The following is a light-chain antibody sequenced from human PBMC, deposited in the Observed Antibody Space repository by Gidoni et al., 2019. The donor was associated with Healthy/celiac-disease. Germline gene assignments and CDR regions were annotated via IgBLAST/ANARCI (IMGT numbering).Light chain of an antibody. J-gene: IGKJ1*01. CDR3: QQYYSTPWT. CDR1: QSFLYSSKNKNY. Sequence: DTVMTQSPDSLVVSLGERATINCKSSQSFLYSSKNKNYLAWYQQKPGQPPKLRIYWASTRESGVPDRFSGSGSGTDFTLTISSLQAEDVAVYYCQQYYSTPWTFGQGTKVEIK. V-gene: IGKV4-1*01. CDR2: WAS.